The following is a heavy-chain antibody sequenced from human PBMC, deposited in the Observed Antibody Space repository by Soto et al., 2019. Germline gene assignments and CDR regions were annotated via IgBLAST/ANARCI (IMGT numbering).Heavy chain of an antibody. CDR1: GFTFSSYG. D-gene: IGHD5-18*01. J-gene: IGHJ4*02. CDR3: AKDQAEYSYGLIDY. Sequence: PGGSLRLSCAASGFTFSSYGMHWVRQAPGKGLEWVAVISYDGSNKYYADSVKGRFTISRDNSKNTLYLQMNSLRAEDTAVYYCAKDQAEYSYGLIDYWGQGTLVTVSS. V-gene: IGHV3-30*18. CDR2: ISYDGSNK.